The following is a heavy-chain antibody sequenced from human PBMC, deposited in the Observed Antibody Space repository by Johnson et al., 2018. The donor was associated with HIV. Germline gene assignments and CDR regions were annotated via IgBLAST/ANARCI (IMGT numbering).Heavy chain of an antibody. CDR3: ARDRPDIVVVPGAIDAFDI. J-gene: IGHJ3*02. D-gene: IGHD2-2*01. V-gene: IGHV3-48*04. Sequence: VQLVESGGGVVQPGRSLRLSCAASEFTFNTYAMHWVRQAPGKGLEWVAYISNSGSSPISDAESVKGRFTISSDNAKNSLYLQMNSLRAEDTAVYYCARDRPDIVVVPGAIDAFDIWGQGTMVTVSS. CDR1: EFTFNTYA. CDR2: ISNSGSSPI.